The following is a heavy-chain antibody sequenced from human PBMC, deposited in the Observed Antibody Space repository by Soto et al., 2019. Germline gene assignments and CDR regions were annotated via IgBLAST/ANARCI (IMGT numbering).Heavy chain of an antibody. Sequence: EVQLVESGGGLVRPGGSLRLSCAASGFALSNYWMTWVRQAPGKGLEWVASIKHDRSEIYYVDSVKGRFTISRDDAKNSVSLEMDSLSAEDTAVYYCGTYSGYVLPMDVWGKGTMVTVSS. CDR2: IKHDRSEI. CDR3: GTYSGYVLPMDV. J-gene: IGHJ6*03. V-gene: IGHV3-7*01. D-gene: IGHD5-12*01. CDR1: GFALSNYW.